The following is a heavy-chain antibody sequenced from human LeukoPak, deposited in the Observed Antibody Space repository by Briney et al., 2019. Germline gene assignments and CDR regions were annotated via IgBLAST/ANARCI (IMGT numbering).Heavy chain of an antibody. CDR3: ARVGGAYCSGGSCYSGALNY. V-gene: IGHV3-21*04. Sequence: GGSLRLSCAASGFTFSSYSMNWVRQAPGKGLEWVSSISSSSSYIYYADSVKGRFTISRDNAKNSLYLQMNSLRAEDTAVYYCARVGGAYCSGGSCYSGALNYWGQGTLVTVSS. CDR1: GFTFSSYS. D-gene: IGHD2-15*01. CDR2: ISSSSSYI. J-gene: IGHJ4*02.